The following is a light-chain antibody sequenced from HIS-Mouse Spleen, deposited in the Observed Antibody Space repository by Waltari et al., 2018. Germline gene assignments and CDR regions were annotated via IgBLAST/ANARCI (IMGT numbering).Light chain of an antibody. CDR2: RNN. CDR3: AAWDDSLSGPV. CDR1: SSNIGSNY. Sequence: QSVLPQPPSASGTPGQRVTISCSGSSSNIGSNYVYWYQQLPGTAPKLLLYRNNQRPSGVPDRFSGSKSGTSASLAISGLRSEDEADYYCAAWDDSLSGPVFGGGTKLTVL. V-gene: IGLV1-47*01. J-gene: IGLJ3*02.